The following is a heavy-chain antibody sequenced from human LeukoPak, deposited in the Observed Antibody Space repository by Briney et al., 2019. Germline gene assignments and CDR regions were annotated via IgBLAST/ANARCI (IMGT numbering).Heavy chain of an antibody. V-gene: IGHV6-1*01. Sequence: SQTISLTCAISGDSVSSNSVTWNWIRQSPSRGLEWLGRTYYRSTWYNDYAVSVRGRITVNPDTSKNQFSLHLNSVTPEDTAVYYCARRLTQYDCFDPWGQGILVTVSS. CDR3: ARRLTQYDCFDP. J-gene: IGHJ5*02. D-gene: IGHD2-2*01. CDR2: TYYRSTWYN. CDR1: GDSVSSNSVT.